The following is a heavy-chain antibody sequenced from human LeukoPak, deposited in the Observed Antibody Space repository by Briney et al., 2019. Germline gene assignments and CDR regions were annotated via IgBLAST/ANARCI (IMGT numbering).Heavy chain of an antibody. CDR3: ARGRLVAGYYFDY. Sequence: SVKVYCKASGGTFSSYAISWVRQAPGQGLEWMGGIIPIFGTANCAQKFQGRVTITADKSTSTAYMELSSLRSEDTAVYYCARGRLVAGYYFDYWGQGTLVTVSS. D-gene: IGHD6-19*01. J-gene: IGHJ4*02. CDR1: GGTFSSYA. V-gene: IGHV1-69*06. CDR2: IIPIFGTA.